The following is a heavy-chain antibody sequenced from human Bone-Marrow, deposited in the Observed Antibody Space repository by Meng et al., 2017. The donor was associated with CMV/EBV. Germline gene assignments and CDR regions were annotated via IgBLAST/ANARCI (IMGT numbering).Heavy chain of an antibody. J-gene: IGHJ2*01. CDR3: VRKLPRYWYFDL. CDR1: GGSFSGYYY. V-gene: IGHV4-34*01. CDR2: INHSGNT. Sequence: SETLSLTCAVYGGSFSGYYYWSWIRQPPGKGLEWIGEINHSGNTNYNPSLKSRVTISVDTSKNQFSLKLSSVTAADTAVYYCVRKLPRYWYFDLWGRGTLVTVSS. D-gene: IGHD2-15*01.